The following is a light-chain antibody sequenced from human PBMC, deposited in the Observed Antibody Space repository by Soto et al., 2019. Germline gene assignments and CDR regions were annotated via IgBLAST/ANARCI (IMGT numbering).Light chain of an antibody. J-gene: IGKJ1*01. Sequence: ENVSTQSPGTLSVSPGEGATLSCRASQSVSNNYLAWYQQKPGQAPRLLIYGASNRATGIPDRFSGSGSGTDFTLTISRLEPEDFAVYYCQQYGSSGTFGQGTKVDIK. CDR1: QSVSNNY. V-gene: IGKV3-20*01. CDR3: QQYGSSGT. CDR2: GAS.